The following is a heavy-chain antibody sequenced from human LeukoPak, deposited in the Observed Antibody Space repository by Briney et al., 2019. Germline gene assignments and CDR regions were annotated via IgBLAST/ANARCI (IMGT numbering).Heavy chain of an antibody. J-gene: IGHJ5*02. Sequence: PGETLRLSCAASGFTFSSYGMNWVRQAPGKGLEWVSYIGTSGSTIYYADSVKGRFTISRDNAKNSLYLQMNSLRAEDTAVYYCARFITTSASNWFDPWGQGTLVTVSS. CDR3: ARFITTSASNWFDP. D-gene: IGHD1-1*01. CDR1: GFTFSSYG. CDR2: IGTSGSTI. V-gene: IGHV3-48*04.